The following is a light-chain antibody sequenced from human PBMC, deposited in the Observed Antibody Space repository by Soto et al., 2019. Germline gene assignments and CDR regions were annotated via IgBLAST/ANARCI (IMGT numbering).Light chain of an antibody. V-gene: IGLV2-14*01. CDR2: DVN. CDR3: SSYKSSSTLPYV. CDR1: SSDVGGYNL. J-gene: IGLJ1*01. Sequence: QSALTQPASVSGSPGQSITISCTGTSSDVGGYNLVSWYQQYPDKAPKLIIFDVNTRPSGVSNRFSGSKSGNTASLTISGLQAEDEAAYYCSSYKSSSTLPYVFGTGTKVTVL.